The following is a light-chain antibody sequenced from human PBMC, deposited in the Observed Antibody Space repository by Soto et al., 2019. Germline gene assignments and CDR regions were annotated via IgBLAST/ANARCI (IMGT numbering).Light chain of an antibody. J-gene: IGKJ4*02. CDR3: QQLNSYPPL. Sequence: DIQLTQSPSFLSSSVGDRVTITCRASQGISSYLSWYQQKPGKAPKLLIYAASTLQGGGPSRFSGSGSGTEVTLPIISLQPEDFATYYCQQLNSYPPLFGGGTKVEIK. CDR1: QGISSY. V-gene: IGKV1-9*01. CDR2: AAS.